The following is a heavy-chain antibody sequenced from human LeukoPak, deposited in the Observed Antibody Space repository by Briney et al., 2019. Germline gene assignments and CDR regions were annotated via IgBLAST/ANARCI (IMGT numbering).Heavy chain of an antibody. V-gene: IGHV4-34*01. CDR1: GGSFSGYY. J-gene: IGHJ4*02. CDR2: INHSEST. D-gene: IGHD6-6*01. CDR3: ARAYSSSGLFHY. Sequence: PSETLSLTCAVYGGSFSGYYWSWIPQPPGKGLEWIGEINHSESTHYNPSLKSRVTISIDTSKNQLSLKLSSVTAADTAMYYCARAYSSSGLFHYWGQGTLVAVSS.